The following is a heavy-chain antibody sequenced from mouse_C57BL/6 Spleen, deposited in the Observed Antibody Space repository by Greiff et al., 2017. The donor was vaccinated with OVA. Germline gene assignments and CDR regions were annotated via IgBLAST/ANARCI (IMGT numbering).Heavy chain of an antibody. CDR2: IDPENGDT. D-gene: IGHD2-2*01. J-gene: IGHJ3*01. Sequence: EVQLQQSGAELVRPGASVKLSCTASGFNIKDDYMPWVKQRPEQGLEWIGWIDPENGDTEYASKFQGKATITADTSSNTAYLQLSSLTSEDTAVYYCTGTPGYLFAYGGQGTLVTVSA. CDR1: GFNIKDDY. V-gene: IGHV14-4*01. CDR3: TGTPGYLFAY.